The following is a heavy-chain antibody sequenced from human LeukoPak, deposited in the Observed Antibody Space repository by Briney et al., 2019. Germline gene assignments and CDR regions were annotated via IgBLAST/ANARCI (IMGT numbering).Heavy chain of an antibody. Sequence: SETLSLTCAVYGGSFSGYYWSWIRQPPGKGLEWIGEINHSGSTNYNPSLKCRVTISVDTSKNQFSLKLSSVTAADTAVYYCAKGSGWYYVSFDYWGQGTLVTVSS. CDR2: INHSGST. CDR3: AKGSGWYYVSFDY. V-gene: IGHV4-34*01. CDR1: GGSFSGYY. D-gene: IGHD6-19*01. J-gene: IGHJ4*02.